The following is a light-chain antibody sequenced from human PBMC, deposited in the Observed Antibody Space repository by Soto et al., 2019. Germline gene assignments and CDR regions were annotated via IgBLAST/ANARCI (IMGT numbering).Light chain of an antibody. Sequence: ETVMPQSPATLSVSPGERVTLSCRASQSVSSTLAWYKQKHGQAPRLLIYDASTRATGSPGRYSGSGSGTEFTLTSSSLQSEDSAVYYCHQYNDWYPGLTFGGGTKVEIK. V-gene: IGKV3-15*01. CDR3: HQYNDWYPGLT. J-gene: IGKJ4*01. CDR1: QSVSST. CDR2: DAS.